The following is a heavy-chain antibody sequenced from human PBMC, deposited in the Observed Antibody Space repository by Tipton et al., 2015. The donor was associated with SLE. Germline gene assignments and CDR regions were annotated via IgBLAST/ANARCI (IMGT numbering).Heavy chain of an antibody. D-gene: IGHD3-10*01. CDR3: ARNFGGGSAY. J-gene: IGHJ4*02. CDR1: GGSISNSNW. V-gene: IGHV4-4*02. CDR2: IYYSGRT. Sequence: TLSLTCTVSGGSISNSNWWSWVRQPPGKGLEWIGEIYYSGRTNYNPSLKSRFTISVDNSKNQFSLKLSSVTAADTAVYYCARNFGGGSAYWGQGTLVTVSS.